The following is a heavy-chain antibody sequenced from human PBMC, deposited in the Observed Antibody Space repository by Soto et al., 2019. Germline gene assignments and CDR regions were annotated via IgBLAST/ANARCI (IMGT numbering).Heavy chain of an antibody. J-gene: IGHJ4*02. CDR2: ISGSGGST. V-gene: IGHV3-23*01. CDR3: AKDQTVLLWFGESATFDY. CDR1: GFTFSSYA. D-gene: IGHD3-10*01. Sequence: PGGSLRLSCAASGFTFSSYAMSWVRQAPGKGLEWVSAISGSGGSTYYADYVKGRFTISRDNSKNTLYLQMNSLSAEDTAVYYFAKDQTVLLWFGESATFDYWGQGTLVTVSS.